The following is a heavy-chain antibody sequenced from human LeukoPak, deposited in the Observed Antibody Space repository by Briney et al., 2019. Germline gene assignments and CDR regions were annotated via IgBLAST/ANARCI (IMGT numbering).Heavy chain of an antibody. V-gene: IGHV4-4*02. CDR1: GDSINSLDL. J-gene: IGHJ4*02. CDR3: AGLVGRYSSGLYYYYFDY. Sequence: SETLSLTCTVSGDSINSLDLWSRVRQPPGKGLEWIGEMYLSGTTHSNPSVKSRVTISIDKSKNQFFLNLSSVTAADTAVYYCAGLVGRYSSGLYYYYFDYWGQGTLVTVSS. D-gene: IGHD3-22*01. CDR2: MYLSGTT.